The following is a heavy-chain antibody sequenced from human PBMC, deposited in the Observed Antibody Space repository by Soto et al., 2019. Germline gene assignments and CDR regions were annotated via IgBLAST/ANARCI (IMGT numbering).Heavy chain of an antibody. CDR2: IYYSGST. V-gene: IGHV4-30-4*01. D-gene: IGHD3-9*01. Sequence: QVQLQESGPGLVKPSQTLSLTCTVSGGSISSGDYYWSWIRQPPGKGLEWIGYIYYSGSTYYNPSLTTRVTISVDTSKTQFSLKLSSVTAADTAVYYCARLYYDILTGYSTVYYFDSWGQGTLVTVSS. CDR1: GGSISSGDYY. CDR3: ARLYYDILTGYSTVYYFDS. J-gene: IGHJ4*02.